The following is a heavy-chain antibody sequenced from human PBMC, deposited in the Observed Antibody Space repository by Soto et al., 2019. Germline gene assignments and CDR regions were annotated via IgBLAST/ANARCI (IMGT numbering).Heavy chain of an antibody. CDR1: GFTFSSYG. CDR3: AGDGSILWWWIEY. CDR2: IWYDGSNK. J-gene: IGHJ4*02. D-gene: IGHD2-21*01. V-gene: IGHV3-33*01. Sequence: GGSLRLSCAASGFTFSSYGMHWVRQAPGKGLEWVAVIWYDGSNKYYADSVKGRFTISRDNSKNTLYLQMNSLRAEDTAVYYCAGDGSILWWWIEYWGQGTLVTVSS.